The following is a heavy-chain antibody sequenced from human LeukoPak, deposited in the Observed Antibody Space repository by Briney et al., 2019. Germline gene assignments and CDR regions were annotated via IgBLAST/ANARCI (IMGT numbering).Heavy chain of an antibody. CDR3: ARDFPMEDYGMDV. D-gene: IGHD1-1*01. CDR1: GGSISSSTYY. J-gene: IGHJ6*02. V-gene: IGHV4-39*07. Sequence: SETLSLTCTVSGGSISSSTYYWGWIRQPPGKGLEWIGSIYYSGSTNYNPSLKSRVTISVDTSKNQFSLKLSSVTAADTAVYYCARDFPMEDYGMDVWGQGTTVTVSS. CDR2: IYYSGST.